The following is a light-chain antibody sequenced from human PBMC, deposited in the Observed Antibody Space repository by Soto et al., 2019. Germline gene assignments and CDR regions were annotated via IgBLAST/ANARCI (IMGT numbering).Light chain of an antibody. V-gene: IGLV1-44*01. J-gene: IGLJ2*01. Sequence: QSVLIQPHSASGTPGQRVTISCSGSSSNIGSNSVNWYQQFPGTAPKLLLYSNNQRPSGVPDRFSGSKSGTSASLAVSGLQSEDEADYYCATWIDSLNGPVFGGGTKLTVL. CDR2: SNN. CDR1: SSNIGSNS. CDR3: ATWIDSLNGPV.